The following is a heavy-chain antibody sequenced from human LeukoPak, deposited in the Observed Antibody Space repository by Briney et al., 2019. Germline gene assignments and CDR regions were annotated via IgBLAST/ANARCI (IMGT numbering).Heavy chain of an antibody. CDR3: ARDFWYYYDSSGYLGPFDY. CDR2: IWYDGSNK. CDR1: GFTFSSYG. V-gene: IGHV3-33*01. Sequence: PGGSLRLSCAASGFTFSSYGMHWVRRAPGKGLEWVAVIWYDGSNKYYADSVKGRFTISRDNSKNTLYLQMNSLRAEDTAVYYCARDFWYYYDSSGYLGPFDYWGQGTLVTVSS. J-gene: IGHJ4*02. D-gene: IGHD3-22*01.